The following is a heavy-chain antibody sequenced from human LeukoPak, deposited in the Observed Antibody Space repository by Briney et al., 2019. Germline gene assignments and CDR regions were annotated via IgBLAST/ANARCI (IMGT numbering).Heavy chain of an antibody. CDR1: GFTFSSYG. J-gene: IGHJ3*02. D-gene: IGHD2-2*01. CDR2: ISYDGSNK. V-gene: IGHV3-30*18. Sequence: GGSLRLSCAASGFTFSSYGMHWVRQAPGKGLEWVAVISYDGSNKYYADSVKGRFTISRDNSKNTLYLQMNSLRAEDTAVYYCAKAYPQRRSGAFDIWGQGTMVTVSS. CDR3: AKAYPQRRSGAFDI.